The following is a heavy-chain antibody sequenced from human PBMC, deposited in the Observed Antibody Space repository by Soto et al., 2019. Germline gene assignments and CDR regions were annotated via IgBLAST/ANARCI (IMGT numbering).Heavy chain of an antibody. V-gene: IGHV3-9*01. Sequence: EVQLVESGGGLVQPGRSLRLSCAASGFTFDDYAMHWVRQAPGKGLEWVSGISWNSGSIGYADSVKGRFTISRDNAKNSLYLQMNSLRAEDTALYYCAKAQLNYGSGSIAFDIWGQGTMVTVSS. D-gene: IGHD3-10*01. CDR2: ISWNSGSI. CDR3: AKAQLNYGSGSIAFDI. CDR1: GFTFDDYA. J-gene: IGHJ3*02.